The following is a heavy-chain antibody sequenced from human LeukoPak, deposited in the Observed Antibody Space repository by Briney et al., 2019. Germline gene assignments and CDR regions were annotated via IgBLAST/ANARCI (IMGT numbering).Heavy chain of an antibody. D-gene: IGHD1-26*01. CDR1: GGTFSSYA. CDR3: AREGVGATTGRFDY. Sequence: SVKVSCKASGGTFSSYAISWVRQAPGQGLEWMGRIIPILGIANHAQKFQGRVTITADKSTSTAYMELSSLRSEDTAVYYCAREGVGATTGRFDYWGQGTLVTVSS. J-gene: IGHJ4*02. V-gene: IGHV1-69*04. CDR2: IIPILGIA.